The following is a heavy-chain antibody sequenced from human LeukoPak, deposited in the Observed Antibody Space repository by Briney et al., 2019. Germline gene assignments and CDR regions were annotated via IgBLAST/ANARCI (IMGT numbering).Heavy chain of an antibody. V-gene: IGHV1-18*01. CDR2: ISAYNGNT. J-gene: IGHJ5*02. Sequence: GASVKVSCKASGYTFTGYGLSWVRQAPGQGLEWMGWISAYNGNTNYAQKLQGRVTMTTDTSTSTAYMELRSLRSDDTAVFYCARGLGGWFGHWFDPWGQGTLVTVSS. D-gene: IGHD6-19*01. CDR1: GYTFTGYG. CDR3: ARGLGGWFGHWFDP.